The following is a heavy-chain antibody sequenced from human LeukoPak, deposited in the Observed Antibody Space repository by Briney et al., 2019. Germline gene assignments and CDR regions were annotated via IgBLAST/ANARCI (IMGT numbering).Heavy chain of an antibody. D-gene: IGHD2-2*01. V-gene: IGHV4-39*01. Sequence: SETLSLTCTVSGGSISSSSYYWGWIRQPPGKGLEWIGSIYYSGSTYYNPSLKSRVTISVDTSENQFSLKLSSVTAADTAVYYCARQVVPLHPWFDPWGQGTLVTVSS. CDR2: IYYSGST. CDR3: ARQVVPLHPWFDP. CDR1: GGSISSSSYY. J-gene: IGHJ5*02.